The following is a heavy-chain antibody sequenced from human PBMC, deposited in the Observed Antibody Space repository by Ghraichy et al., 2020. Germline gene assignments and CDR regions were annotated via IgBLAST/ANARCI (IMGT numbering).Heavy chain of an antibody. Sequence: SCAASGFTFSSNWMSWVRQAPGKGPEWVANIKTDGSEDYYVDSVKGRFTISRDNAKNSLYLQMHSLRPEDTAVYFCARDGDGYRHWGQGTLVIVSA. CDR2: IKTDGSED. J-gene: IGHJ4*02. D-gene: IGHD5-24*01. V-gene: IGHV3-7*03. CDR3: ARDGDGYRH. CDR1: GFTFSSNW.